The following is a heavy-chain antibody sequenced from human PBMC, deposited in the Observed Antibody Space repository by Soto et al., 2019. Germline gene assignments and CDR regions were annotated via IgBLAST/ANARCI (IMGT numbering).Heavy chain of an antibody. CDR3: ARRPGATTLDY. Sequence: QLQLQESGPALVQPSETLSLICSVSRGSISTYYWNWIRQPPGKGLEWIGYISYSGSTNYNPSLRSRVPISLDTSKNQFSLKMTSVTAADTAMYYCARRPGATTLDYWGQGALVTVSS. CDR1: RGSISTYY. V-gene: IGHV4-59*08. J-gene: IGHJ4*02. D-gene: IGHD1-26*01. CDR2: ISYSGST.